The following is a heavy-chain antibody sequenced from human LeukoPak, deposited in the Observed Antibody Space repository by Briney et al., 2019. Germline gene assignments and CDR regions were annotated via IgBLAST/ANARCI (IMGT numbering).Heavy chain of an antibody. V-gene: IGHV4-34*01. CDR1: SGSLSGHY. Sequence: PSETLSLTCAVYSGSLSGHYWSWIRQPPGKGLEWIGEINHSGSTNYNPSLKSRLTISVDTSKTQFSLKLSSVTAADTAVYYCARGQWLDNYWGQGTQVTVSS. J-gene: IGHJ4*02. D-gene: IGHD6-19*01. CDR2: INHSGST. CDR3: ARGQWLDNY.